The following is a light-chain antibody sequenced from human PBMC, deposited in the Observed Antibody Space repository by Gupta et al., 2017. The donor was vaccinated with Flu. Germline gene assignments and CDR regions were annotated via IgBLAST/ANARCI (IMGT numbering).Light chain of an antibody. Sequence: PSTLSASVGDRVTVTCRASQSISNWLAWYQQKPGKAPKMLIYKASTLKSGVPSRFSGSGSGTEFTLTISSLQPDDFATYYCQQAYDYPYTFGQGTRLEIK. CDR3: QQAYDYPYT. V-gene: IGKV1-5*03. CDR2: KAS. J-gene: IGKJ2*01. CDR1: QSISNW.